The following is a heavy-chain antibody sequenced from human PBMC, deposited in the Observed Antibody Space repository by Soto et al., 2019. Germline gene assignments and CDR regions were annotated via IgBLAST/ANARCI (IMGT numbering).Heavy chain of an antibody. CDR2: ISNSGRST. V-gene: IGHV3-23*01. J-gene: IGHJ4*02. D-gene: IGHD3-3*01. CDR1: GLTFSSYA. Sequence: GGSLRLSCAASGLTFSSYAMSWVRQAPGKGLEWVSHISNSGRSTKYADSVKGRFTISRDNSKNTLYLQMNSLRAEDTAIYYCAKDALAYYDFWSWGQGTLVTVSS. CDR3: AKDALAYYDFWS.